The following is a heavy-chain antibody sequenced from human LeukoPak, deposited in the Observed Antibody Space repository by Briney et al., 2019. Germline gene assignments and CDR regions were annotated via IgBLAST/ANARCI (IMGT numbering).Heavy chain of an antibody. V-gene: IGHV3-33*01. CDR1: GFTFSNYG. CDR2: ISYDGRDK. D-gene: IGHD2-2*01. CDR3: ASDISTSWYDS. J-gene: IGHJ5*01. Sequence: GGSLRLSCAASGFTFSNYGMHCVRQAPGKGLEWVALISYDGRDKNYADSVKGRFTISRDSSKNTLYLQMNSLRAEDTAMYYCASDISTSWYDSWGQGTLVTVSS.